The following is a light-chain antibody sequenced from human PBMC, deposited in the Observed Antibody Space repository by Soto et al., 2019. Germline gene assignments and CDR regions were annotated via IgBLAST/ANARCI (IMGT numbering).Light chain of an antibody. CDR2: AAS. Sequence: IRMTQSPSSLSASTCDRVTITCRASQGISSYLAWYQQKPGKAPKLLIYAASTLQSGVPSRFSGSGSGTDFTLTISCLQSADFAVYYFQQYNNWPPITFGQGTRLEIK. V-gene: IGKV1-8*01. CDR3: QQYNNWPPIT. J-gene: IGKJ5*01. CDR1: QGISSY.